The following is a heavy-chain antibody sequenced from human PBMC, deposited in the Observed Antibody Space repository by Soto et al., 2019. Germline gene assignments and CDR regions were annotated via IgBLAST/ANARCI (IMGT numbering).Heavy chain of an antibody. CDR1: GGSISSYC. J-gene: IGHJ5*02. D-gene: IGHD3-22*01. V-gene: IGHV4-59*01. Sequence: PSETLSLTCTVSGGSISSYCWSWIRQPPGKGLEWIGYIYYSGSTNYNPSLKSRVTISVDTSKNQFSLKLSSVTAADTAVYYCARCDSSGYCYNLNWFDPWGQGTLVTVSS. CDR3: ARCDSSGYCYNLNWFDP. CDR2: IYYSGST.